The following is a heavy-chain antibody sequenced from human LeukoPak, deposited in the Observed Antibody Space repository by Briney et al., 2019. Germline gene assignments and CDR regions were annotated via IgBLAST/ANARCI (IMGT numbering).Heavy chain of an antibody. D-gene: IGHD2/OR15-2a*01. CDR3: ARHGRVSTAFSNIWFDP. Sequence: RASVKVSCKASGYTFTGYYMHWVRQAPGQGLEWMGCINPNSGGTNYAQNFQGRVTMTRDTSISTAYMELSGLTSDDTAVYYCARHGRVSTAFSNIWFDPWGQGTLVTVSS. CDR2: INPNSGGT. J-gene: IGHJ5*02. CDR1: GYTFTGYY. V-gene: IGHV1-2*02.